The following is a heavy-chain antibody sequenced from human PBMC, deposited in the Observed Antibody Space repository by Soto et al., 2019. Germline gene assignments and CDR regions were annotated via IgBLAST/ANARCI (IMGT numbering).Heavy chain of an antibody. Sequence: PGGSLRLSCAASGFTFSSYDMHWVRQAPGKGLEWVAVIWYDGSNKYYADSVKGRFTISRDNSKNTLYLQMNSLRAEDTAVYYCARDAYYDFWSGYSPLYGMDVWGQGTTVTVS. D-gene: IGHD3-3*01. J-gene: IGHJ6*02. CDR2: IWYDGSNK. CDR1: GFTFSSYD. V-gene: IGHV3-33*01. CDR3: ARDAYYDFWSGYSPLYGMDV.